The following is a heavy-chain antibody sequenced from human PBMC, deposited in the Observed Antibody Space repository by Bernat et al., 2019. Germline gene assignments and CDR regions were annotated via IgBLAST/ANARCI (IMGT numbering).Heavy chain of an antibody. CDR2: IFPGDSDT. D-gene: IGHD6-13*01. J-gene: IGHJ4*01. V-gene: IGHV5-51*01. CDR1: GYSFTSYW. CDR3: ARVPPDYSSLLLYFDY. Sequence: EVQLVQSGAEVKKPGESLKISCKGSGYSFTSYWIAWVRQMPGKGLEWMGIIFPGDSDTRYSPSFLGQVTISADKSITSAYLQWSSLKASDTAMYYCARVPPDYSSLLLYFDYWGHGTLVTVSS.